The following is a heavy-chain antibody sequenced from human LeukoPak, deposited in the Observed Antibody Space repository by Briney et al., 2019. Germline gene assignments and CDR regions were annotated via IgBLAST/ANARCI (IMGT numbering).Heavy chain of an antibody. CDR3: ARVMSGSGSKYFDY. Sequence: GGSLRLSCAASGFTFSSFPMHWVRQVPGKGLEYVSAVSSTGETSYYANSVKDRFTIPRDNSKNTLYLQMGSLRTEDMAVYYCARVMSGSGSKYFDYWGQGTLVTVSS. J-gene: IGHJ4*02. D-gene: IGHD3-10*01. CDR2: VSSTGETS. CDR1: GFTFSSFP. V-gene: IGHV3-64*01.